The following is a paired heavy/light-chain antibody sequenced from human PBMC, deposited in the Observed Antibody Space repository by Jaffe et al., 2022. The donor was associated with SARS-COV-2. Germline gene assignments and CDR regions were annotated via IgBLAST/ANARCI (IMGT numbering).Heavy chain of an antibody. CDR3: TRGPHS. D-gene: IGHD3-10*01. J-gene: IGHJ4*02. V-gene: IGHV7-4-1*02. CDR2: INTNTGDP. CDR1: GYTFTNYA. Sequence: QVQLVQSGSELKKPGASVKVSCKASGYTFTNYAITWVRQAPGQGLEWMGWINTNTGDPTYAQGLTGQFVFSLDTSVSTAYLQISNLKAEDTAVYYCTRGPHSWGQGTLVTVSS.
Light chain of an antibody. CDR1: RSISSW. CDR2: EAS. V-gene: IGKV1-5*03. Sequence: DIQMTQSPSTLSASVGDRVTITCRASRSISSWLAWYQQKPGKAPKLLIYEASTLETGVPSRFSGSESGTEFTLTISSLQPEDSATYYCQQYNSYSGTFGKGTKLEIK. CDR3: QQYNSYSGT. J-gene: IGKJ2*01.